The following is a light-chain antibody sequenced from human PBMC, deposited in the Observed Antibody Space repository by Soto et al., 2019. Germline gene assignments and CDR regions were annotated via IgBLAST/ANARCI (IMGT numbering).Light chain of an antibody. CDR1: QSVSSN. V-gene: IGKV3-20*01. CDR3: QQYGSLVT. J-gene: IGKJ1*01. CDR2: GAS. Sequence: ENVLTQSPATLSLSPGERATLSCRASQSVSSNLAWYQQKPGQAPRLLIYGASSRATGIPGRFRGSGSGTDFTLTISRLEPEDLAVYYCQQYGSLVTFGQGTKVDIK.